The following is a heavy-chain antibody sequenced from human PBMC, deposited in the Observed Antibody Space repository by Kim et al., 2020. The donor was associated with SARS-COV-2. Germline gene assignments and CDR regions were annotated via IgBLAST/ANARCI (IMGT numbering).Heavy chain of an antibody. Sequence: GGSLRLSCAASGFTFSSYSMNWVRQAPGKGLEWVSSISSSSSYIYYADSVKGRFTISRDNAKNSLYLQMNSLRAEDTAVYYCARDGKVEWEPAGWGQGTLVTVSS. V-gene: IGHV3-21*01. D-gene: IGHD1-26*01. CDR1: GFTFSSYS. CDR2: ISSSSSYI. J-gene: IGHJ4*02. CDR3: ARDGKVEWEPAG.